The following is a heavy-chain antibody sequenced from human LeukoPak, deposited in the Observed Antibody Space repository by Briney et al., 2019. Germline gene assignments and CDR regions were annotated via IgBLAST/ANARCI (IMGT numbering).Heavy chain of an antibody. CDR3: GRHFSTTSADQ. J-gene: IGHJ4*02. V-gene: IGHV4-4*07. CDR2: IYTSWST. D-gene: IGHD3/OR15-3a*01. Sequence: SETLSLTCIVSGCSISSYYWSWIRQPAGKGLEWIGRIYTSWSTNYNPSLKRRITISVDTSNNQFSLRLTSVTAADTAVYFCGRHFSTTSADQWGQGTLVTVAS. CDR1: GCSISSYY.